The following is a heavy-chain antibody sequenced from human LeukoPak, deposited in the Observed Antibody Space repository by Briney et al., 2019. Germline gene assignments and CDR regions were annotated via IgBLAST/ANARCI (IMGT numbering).Heavy chain of an antibody. CDR1: GLTFSSYW. CDR2: IGYNERDK. CDR3: AKDQGYSQDY. V-gene: IGHV3-30*02. J-gene: IGHJ4*02. Sequence: GGSLRLSCAASGLTFSSYWMSWVRQAPGKGLEWVAFIGYNERDKHYADSAKGRFTISRENSKNTLYLQMNSLRGEDTGVYYCAKDQGYSQDYWGQGTLVPVSS. D-gene: IGHD5-18*01.